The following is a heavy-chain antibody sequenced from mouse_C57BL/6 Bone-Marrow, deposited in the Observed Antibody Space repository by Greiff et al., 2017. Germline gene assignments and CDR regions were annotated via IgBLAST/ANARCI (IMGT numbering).Heavy chain of an antibody. V-gene: IGHV1-69*01. J-gene: IGHJ4*01. Sequence: QVQLQQPGAELVMPGASVKLSCKASGYTFTSYWMHWVKQRPGQGLEWIGEIDPSDSYTNYNQKFKGKATLTVDKSSSTAYMQLSSLTSEDSAVYYCEREGSAGEDMAYYAMDYWGQGTSVTVSS. D-gene: IGHD3-2*02. CDR1: GYTFTSYW. CDR3: EREGSAGEDMAYYAMDY. CDR2: IDPSDSYT.